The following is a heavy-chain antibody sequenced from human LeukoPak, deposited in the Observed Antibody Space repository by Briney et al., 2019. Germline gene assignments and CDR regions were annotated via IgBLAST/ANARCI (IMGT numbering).Heavy chain of an antibody. Sequence: GASVTVSCKASGYTFTGYYMHWVQQAPGQGLEWMGWINPNSGGTNYAQKFQGRVTMTRDTSISTAYMELSRLRSDDTAVYYCARSRDDFWSGYYLSWGQGTLVTVSS. CDR2: INPNSGGT. D-gene: IGHD3-3*01. CDR3: ARSRDDFWSGYYLS. J-gene: IGHJ4*02. CDR1: GYTFTGYY. V-gene: IGHV1-2*02.